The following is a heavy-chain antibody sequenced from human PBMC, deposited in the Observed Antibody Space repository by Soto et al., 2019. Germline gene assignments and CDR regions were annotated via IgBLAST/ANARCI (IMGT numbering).Heavy chain of an antibody. CDR2: ISSSSSTI. CDR3: ARGPHYSNYPVWWFEP. D-gene: IGHD4-4*01. V-gene: IGHV3-48*01. Sequence: PGGSLRLSRAASGFTFSSYSMNWVRQAPGKGLEWVSYISSSSSTIYYADSVKGRFTISRDNAKNSLYLQMNSLRAEDTAVYYCARGPHYSNYPVWWFEPWGQGTLVTVSS. CDR1: GFTFSSYS. J-gene: IGHJ5*02.